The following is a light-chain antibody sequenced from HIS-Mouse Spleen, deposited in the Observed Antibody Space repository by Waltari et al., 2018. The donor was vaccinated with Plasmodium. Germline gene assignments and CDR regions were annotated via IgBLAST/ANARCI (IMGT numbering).Light chain of an antibody. CDR1: SLRSYY. CDR2: GKN. J-gene: IGLJ2*01. V-gene: IGLV3-19*01. CDR3: QAWDISTVV. Sequence: SSELTQDPAVSVALGQTVRITCQGDSLRSYYASWYQQKPGQAPVLVIYGKNNRPSRIPDRFSGSNSGNTATLTISGTQAMDEADYYCQAWDISTVVFGGGTKLTVL.